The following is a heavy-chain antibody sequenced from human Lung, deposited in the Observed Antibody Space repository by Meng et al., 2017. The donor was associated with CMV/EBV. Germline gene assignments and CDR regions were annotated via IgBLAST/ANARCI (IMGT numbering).Heavy chain of an antibody. Sequence: SXTLSLTCAVYGGSLSGFYWTWVRQAPGKGLEWIGAVSHSGSTNHNPSLATRVTMSVDTSKKQFSLQLKSLTAADTAIYYCARGMGYTDMPKLLKSRRPKDYYYGLDVWGQGXPVTVSS. CDR1: GGSLSGFY. J-gene: IGHJ6*02. CDR2: VSHSGST. D-gene: IGHD2-2*01. V-gene: IGHV4-34*01. CDR3: ARGMGYTDMPKLLKSRRPKDYYYGLDV.